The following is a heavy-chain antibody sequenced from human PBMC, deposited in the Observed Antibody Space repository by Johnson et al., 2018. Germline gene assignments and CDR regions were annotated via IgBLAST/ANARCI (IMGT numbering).Heavy chain of an antibody. CDR3: ARVRWVRGGESYCYILDV. CDR2: IKGDGSDK. Sequence: VQLVESGGGLVQPGGSLRLSCAASGLTFSNYWMSWVRQAPGKGLEWVANIKGDGSDKYYLDSVKGRFTISRDNADNSLYLQMNSLRAEDTALHYCARVRWVRGGESYCYILDVWGQGTTVTVSS. CDR1: GLTFSNYW. J-gene: IGHJ6*02. D-gene: IGHD3-10*01. V-gene: IGHV3-7*01.